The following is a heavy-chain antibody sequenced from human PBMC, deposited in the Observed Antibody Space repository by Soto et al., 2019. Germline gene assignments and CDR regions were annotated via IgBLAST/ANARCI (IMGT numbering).Heavy chain of an antibody. CDR3: AREVWVAGLLYYFDF. V-gene: IGHV1-18*01. CDR1: GYTFTSYG. D-gene: IGHD6-19*01. J-gene: IGHJ4*02. CDR2: NTDY. Sequence: ASVKVSCKASGYTFTSYGISWVRQAPGQGLEWMGWNTDYNPSLKSRVTMSIDTSKNHFSLDLISVTASDTAIYYCAREVWVAGLLYYFDFWGQGTLVTVSS.